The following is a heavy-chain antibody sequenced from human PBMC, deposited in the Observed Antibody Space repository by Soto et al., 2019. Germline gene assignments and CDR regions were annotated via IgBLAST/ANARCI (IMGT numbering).Heavy chain of an antibody. J-gene: IGHJ6*02. CDR3: EAEMTFGKLSVV. CDR2: IFPKFGTT. D-gene: IGHD3-16*02. CDR1: GGTFSSYA. V-gene: IGHV1-69*13. Sequence: SVKVSCKASGGTFSSYAISWVRQAPGQGLEWMGGIFPKFGTTYSAQKLQDRLTITADESTSTVYMQLSSPRLDDTAVYYCEAEMTFGKLSVVWGQGTTVTVSS.